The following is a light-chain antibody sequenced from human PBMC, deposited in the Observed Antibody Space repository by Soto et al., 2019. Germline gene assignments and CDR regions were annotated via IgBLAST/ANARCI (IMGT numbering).Light chain of an antibody. J-gene: IGKJ1*01. Sequence: DIQMTQSPSTLSASVGDRVTITCRASQTISSWLAWYQQNPGKAPKLLIYKASTLKSGVPSRFSGSGSGTEFTLTISSLQPDDFATYYCQQYNSYSEASGQGTKVDIK. CDR1: QTISSW. V-gene: IGKV1-5*03. CDR3: QQYNSYSEA. CDR2: KAS.